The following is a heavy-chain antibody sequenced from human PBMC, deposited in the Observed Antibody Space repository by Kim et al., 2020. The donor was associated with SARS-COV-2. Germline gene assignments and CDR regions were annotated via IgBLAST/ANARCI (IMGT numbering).Heavy chain of an antibody. CDR3: ARGILSLSGSDRLPIFDH. D-gene: IGHD6-25*01. CDR2: VFYNGNA. J-gene: IGHJ4*02. Sequence: SETLSLTCSLSGVSIGSYYWSWIRQTPEKGLELIGYVFYNGNAKYNPSFESRVTMSVDTSKDQFSLKLRSVTAADTAIYYCARGILSLSGSDRLPIFDHWGQGTLVTVSS. V-gene: IGHV4-59*13. CDR1: GVSIGSYY.